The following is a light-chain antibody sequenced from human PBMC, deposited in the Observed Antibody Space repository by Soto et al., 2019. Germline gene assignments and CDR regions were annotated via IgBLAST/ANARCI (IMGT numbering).Light chain of an antibody. V-gene: IGKV3-15*01. CDR1: QSVSNN. J-gene: IGKJ2*01. CDR2: GAS. CDR3: QQYKAWKT. Sequence: EIVMTQSPTTLSVSPGERATLFCRASQSVSNNLAWYQQKPGQSPRLLISGASTRATGIPARFSGSGSGTEFTLTISSLQSEDFAVYYCQQYKAWKTFGQGTKLENK.